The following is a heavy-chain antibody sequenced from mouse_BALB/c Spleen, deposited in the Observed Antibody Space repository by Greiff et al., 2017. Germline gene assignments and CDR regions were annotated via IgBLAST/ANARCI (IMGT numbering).Heavy chain of an antibody. Sequence: EVKLVESGGGLVQPGGSLKLSCAASGFTFSSYGMSWVRQTPDKRLELVATINSNGGSTYYPDSVKGRFTISRDNAKNTLYLQMSSLKSEDTAMYYCASSRVKAMDDWGEGTSVTVSS. CDR1: GFTFSSYG. CDR2: INSNGGST. V-gene: IGHV5-6-3*01. CDR3: ASSRVKAMDD. J-gene: IGHJ4*01. D-gene: IGHD3-1*01.